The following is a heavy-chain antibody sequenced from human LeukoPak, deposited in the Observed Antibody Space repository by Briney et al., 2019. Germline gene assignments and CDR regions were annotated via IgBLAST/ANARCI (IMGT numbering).Heavy chain of an antibody. V-gene: IGHV1-69*06. Sequence: SVKVSCKASGGTFSSYAISWVRQAPGQGLEWMGGIIPIFGTANYAQKFQGRVTITADKSTSTAYMELSSLRSEDTAVYYCARGDDTAMVGYYYYYYMDVWGKGTTVTVSS. CDR3: ARGDDTAMVGYYYYYYMDV. CDR2: IIPIFGTA. CDR1: GGTFSSYA. J-gene: IGHJ6*03. D-gene: IGHD5-18*01.